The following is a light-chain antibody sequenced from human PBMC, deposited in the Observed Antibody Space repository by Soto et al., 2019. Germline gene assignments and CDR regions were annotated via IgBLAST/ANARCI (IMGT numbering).Light chain of an antibody. J-gene: IGKJ1*01. CDR1: QSISTW. V-gene: IGKV1-5*01. CDR2: DAS. Sequence: DIQMTQSPSTVSASVGDGVTITCRASQSISTWLAWYQQKPGKAPNLLIYDASTLESGGPSGFSGSGSGTEFTLTISSLQPDDFATYYCQQYNSYSFGQGTKVDI. CDR3: QQYNSYS.